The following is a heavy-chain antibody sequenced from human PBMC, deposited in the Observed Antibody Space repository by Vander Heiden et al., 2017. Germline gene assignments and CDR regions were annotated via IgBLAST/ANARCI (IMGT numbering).Heavy chain of an antibody. CDR3: ARQIWFDP. CDR1: GFTFSSYA. V-gene: IGHV3-30*04. J-gene: IGHJ5*02. Sequence: QVQLVESGGGVVQPGRSLRLSCAASGFTFSSYAMHWVRQAPGKGLEWVAVISYDGSNKYYADSVKGRFTISRDNSKNTLYLQMNSLRAEDTAVYYCARQIWFDPWGQGTLVTVSS. CDR2: ISYDGSNK.